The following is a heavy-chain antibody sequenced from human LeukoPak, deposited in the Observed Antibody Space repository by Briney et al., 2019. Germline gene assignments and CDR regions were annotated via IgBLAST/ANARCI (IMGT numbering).Heavy chain of an antibody. V-gene: IGHV3-21*01. CDR1: GFTFSGYS. D-gene: IGHD3-9*01. Sequence: GGSLRLSCAASGFTFSGYSMNWVRLAPGKGLEWVSSISGSSGSIYYADSVKGRFTISRNNAKNSLDLQMNSLRAEDTAVYYCARANPPAISFFDWWGQGTLVFLSS. CDR2: ISGSSGSI. J-gene: IGHJ4*02. CDR3: ARANPPAISFFDW.